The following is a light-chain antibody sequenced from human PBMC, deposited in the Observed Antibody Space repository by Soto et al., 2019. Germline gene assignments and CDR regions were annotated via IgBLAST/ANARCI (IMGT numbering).Light chain of an antibody. CDR2: EVN. CDR3: TSYAGRDNWI. CDR1: SSDVGGYNY. Sequence: QSALTQPPSASGSPGQSVTISCTGTSSDVGGYNYVSWYQQYTGKAPKLILYEVNRRPSGVPDRFSGSKSGNTASLTVSGLQAEDDAEYHCTSYAGRDNWIFGGGTKLTVL. V-gene: IGLV2-8*01. J-gene: IGLJ2*01.